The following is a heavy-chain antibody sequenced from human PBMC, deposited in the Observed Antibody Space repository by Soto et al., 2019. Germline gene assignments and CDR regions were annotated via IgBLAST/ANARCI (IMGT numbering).Heavy chain of an antibody. CDR3: AKEEYYYDCSGDYLSLFAS. Sequence: PGGSLRLSCAASGFTFSSYGMHWVRQAPGKGPEWVAVISYDGSNKYYADSVKGRFTISRDNSKNTLYLQMNSLRAEDTAVYYCAKEEYYYDCSGDYLSLFASCGQGT. CDR2: ISYDGSNK. CDR1: GFTFSSYG. D-gene: IGHD3-22*01. V-gene: IGHV3-30*18. J-gene: IGHJ5*02.